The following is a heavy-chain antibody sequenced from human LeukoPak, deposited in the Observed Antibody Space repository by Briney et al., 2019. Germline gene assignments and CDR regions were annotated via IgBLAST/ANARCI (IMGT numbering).Heavy chain of an antibody. Sequence: ASVKVSCKASGYTFTSHYIHWVRQAPGQGLEWMGIINPSGGSTNYAQKFQGRVSMTSDTSTSTVYMELSSLRSEDTALYYCARVDGVEAPPPLFEYWGQGTLVTVSS. D-gene: IGHD3-3*01. CDR3: ARVDGVEAPPPLFEY. V-gene: IGHV1-46*01. CDR2: INPSGGST. CDR1: GYTFTSHY. J-gene: IGHJ4*02.